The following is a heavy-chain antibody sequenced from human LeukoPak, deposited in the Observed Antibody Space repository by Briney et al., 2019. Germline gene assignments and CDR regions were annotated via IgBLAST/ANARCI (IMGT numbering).Heavy chain of an antibody. CDR1: GFTFSSYA. D-gene: IGHD5-12*01. CDR3: ARSSGYEVYFDY. CDR2: ISGSGGST. J-gene: IGHJ4*02. Sequence: GGSLRLSCAASGFTFSSYAMSWVRQAPGKGLEWVSAISGSGGSTYYADSVKGRFTISRDNSKNTLYLQMNSLRAEDTAVYYCARSSGYEVYFDYWGQGTLVTVSS. V-gene: IGHV3-23*01.